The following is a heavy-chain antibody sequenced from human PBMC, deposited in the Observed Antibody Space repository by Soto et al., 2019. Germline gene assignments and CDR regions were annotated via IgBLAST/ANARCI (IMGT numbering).Heavy chain of an antibody. CDR2: INAGNGRE. V-gene: IGHV1-3*01. J-gene: IGHJ4*02. Sequence: QVQLEQSGAEVKKPGASVKVSCQTSGYTFTSYTLHWVRQAPGQGLEWLGWINAGNGREKYSQRFQDRISLSTDRTTRTAFMEIRTLRPKGTAVYICARGGGWVGEASFDTWGQGTLVIVSS. CDR1: GYTFTSYT. D-gene: IGHD3-10*01. CDR3: ARGGGWVGEASFDT.